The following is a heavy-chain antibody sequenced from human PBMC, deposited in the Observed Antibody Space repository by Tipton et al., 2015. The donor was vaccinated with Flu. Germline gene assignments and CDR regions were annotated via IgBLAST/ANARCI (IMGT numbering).Heavy chain of an antibody. J-gene: IGHJ4*02. D-gene: IGHD7-27*01. Sequence: SLRLSCAASGFTFSSYEMNWVRQAPGKGLEWLSYISSSGSTISYADSVRGRFTMSRDNAKNSLYLQMNSLRAEDTALYYCATLSGDDYWGQGGLVTVSS. CDR3: ATLSGDDY. CDR1: GFTFSSYE. CDR2: ISSSGSTI. V-gene: IGHV3-48*03.